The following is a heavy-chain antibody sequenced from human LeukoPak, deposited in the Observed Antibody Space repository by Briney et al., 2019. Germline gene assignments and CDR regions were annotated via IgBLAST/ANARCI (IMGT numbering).Heavy chain of an antibody. Sequence: ASVKVSCKASGGTFSSYAISWVRQAPGQGLEWMGGIIPIFGTANYAQKFQGRVTITADESTSTAYMELSSLRSEATAVYYCADAQGSNLSFDYWGQGPRVPVSS. CDR3: ADAQGSNLSFDY. CDR1: GGTFSSYA. V-gene: IGHV1-69*13. CDR2: IIPIFGTA. J-gene: IGHJ4*02. D-gene: IGHD3-16*02.